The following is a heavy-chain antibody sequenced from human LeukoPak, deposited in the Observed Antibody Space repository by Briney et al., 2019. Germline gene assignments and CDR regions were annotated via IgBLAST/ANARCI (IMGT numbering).Heavy chain of an antibody. CDR3: ARTRSRRHSYASWFDP. CDR2: INHSGST. Sequence: SETLSLTCAVYGGSFSGYYWSWIRQPPGKGLEWIGEINHSGSTNYNPSLKSRVTISVDTSKNQFSLKLSSVTAADTAVYYCARTRSRRHSYASWFDPLGPGNPGHRLL. V-gene: IGHV4-34*01. J-gene: IGHJ5*02. D-gene: IGHD5-18*01. CDR1: GGSFSGYY.